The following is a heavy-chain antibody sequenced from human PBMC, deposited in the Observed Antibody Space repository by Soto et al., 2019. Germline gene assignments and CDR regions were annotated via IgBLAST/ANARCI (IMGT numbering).Heavy chain of an antibody. Sequence: PSETLSLTXAVSGYSISSGYYWGWIRQPPGKGLEWIGSIYHSGTTYYNPSLKSRVTISVDTSKNHFSLKLSSVTAADTAVYYCARGTYYFDYWGQGTLVTVST. D-gene: IGHD3-10*01. J-gene: IGHJ4*02. V-gene: IGHV4-38-2*01. CDR3: ARGTYYFDY. CDR1: GYSISSGYY. CDR2: IYHSGTT.